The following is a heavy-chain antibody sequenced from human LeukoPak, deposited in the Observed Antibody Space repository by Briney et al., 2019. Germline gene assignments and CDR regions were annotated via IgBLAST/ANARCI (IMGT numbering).Heavy chain of an antibody. CDR1: GFTFSSYW. CDR2: INSDGSST. Sequence: GGSLRLSCAASGFTFSSYWIHWVRQAPGKGLVWVSRINSDGSSTSYADSVRGRFTISRDNSKSTLSLQMNSLRAEDTAIYYCATYRQVLLPFESWGQGTLVTVSS. CDR3: ATYRQVLLPFES. D-gene: IGHD2-8*02. J-gene: IGHJ4*02. V-gene: IGHV3-74*01.